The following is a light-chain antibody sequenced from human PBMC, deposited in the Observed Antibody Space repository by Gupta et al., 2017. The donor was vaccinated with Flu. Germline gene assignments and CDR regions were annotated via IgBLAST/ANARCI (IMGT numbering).Light chain of an antibody. CDR1: QSVLYNSNNKNY. V-gene: IGKV4-1*01. Sequence: DFVMTQSPDSLAVSLGERATNNCKSSQSVLYNSNNKNYLAWYQQKPGQPPKLLLYWASTRESGVPDRFSGSGSGTDFTLTISSLQAEDVAVYYCQQYYSTPHTFGQGTKLEI. J-gene: IGKJ2*01. CDR3: QQYYSTPHT. CDR2: WAS.